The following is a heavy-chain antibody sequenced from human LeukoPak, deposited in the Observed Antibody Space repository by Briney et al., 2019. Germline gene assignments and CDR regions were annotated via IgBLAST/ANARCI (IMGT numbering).Heavy chain of an antibody. CDR3: ARDRAVLGILEY. V-gene: IGHV4-38-2*02. J-gene: IGHJ4*02. Sequence: SETLSLTCTVSGYSISSGYYWGWIRQPPEKGLEWIGTIYHSASTYYNPSLKSRVTISVDTSKNQFSLKLGSMTAADTAVYYCARDRAVLGILEYWGQGTLVTVSS. CDR2: IYHSAST. D-gene: IGHD7-27*01. CDR1: GYSISSGYY.